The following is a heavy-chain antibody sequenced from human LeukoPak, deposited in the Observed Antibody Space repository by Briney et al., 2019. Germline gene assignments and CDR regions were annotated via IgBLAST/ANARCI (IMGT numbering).Heavy chain of an antibody. CDR1: GGSFSGYY. J-gene: IGHJ4*02. D-gene: IGHD5-24*01. Sequence: PSETLSLTCAVYGGSFSGYYWSWIRQPPGKGLEWIGEINHSGSTNYNPSLKSRVTLSVDTSKNQFSLKLSSVTAADTAVYYCASGAGYNYYYFDYWGQGTLVTVSS. CDR2: INHSGST. CDR3: ASGAGYNYYYFDY. V-gene: IGHV4-34*01.